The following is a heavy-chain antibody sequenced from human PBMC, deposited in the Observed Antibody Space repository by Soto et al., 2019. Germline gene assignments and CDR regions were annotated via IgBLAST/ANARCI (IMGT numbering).Heavy chain of an antibody. Sequence: SEALSLTCTVSGGSISSSIFYLGWIRQPPGKGLEWIGSIYYSGSTYYNPSLKSRVTISVDTSKNQFSLKLSSVTAADTAVYYCASRVDTITKIDPWGQETLDTVSP. V-gene: IGHV4-39*01. J-gene: IGHJ5*02. D-gene: IGHD5-12*01. CDR3: ASRVDTITKIDP. CDR2: IYYSGST. CDR1: GGSISSSIFY.